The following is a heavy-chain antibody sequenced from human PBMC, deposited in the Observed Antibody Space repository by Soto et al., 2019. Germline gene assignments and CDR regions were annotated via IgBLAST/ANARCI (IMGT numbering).Heavy chain of an antibody. CDR3: ATLGQDGSGSYHNRRSFDP. CDR1: GYTLTELS. Sequence: ASVKVSCKVSGYTLTELSMHWVRQAPGKGLEWMGGFDPEDGETIYAQKFQGRVTMTEDTSTDTAYMELSSLRSEDTAVYYCATLGQDGSGSYHNRRSFDPWGQGTMVSVCS. CDR2: FDPEDGET. V-gene: IGHV1-24*01. J-gene: IGHJ5*02. D-gene: IGHD3-10*01.